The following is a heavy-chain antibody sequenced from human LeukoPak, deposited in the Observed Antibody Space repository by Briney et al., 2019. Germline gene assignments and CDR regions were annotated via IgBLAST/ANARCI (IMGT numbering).Heavy chain of an antibody. Sequence: ASVKVSCKASGYTFTSYYMHWVRQAPGKGLEWMGGFDPEDGETIYAQKFQGRVTMTEDTSTDTAYMELSSLRSEDTAVYYCATIVVVPAAIGDDAFDIWGQGTMVTVSS. CDR1: GYTFTSYY. V-gene: IGHV1-24*01. CDR3: ATIVVVPAAIGDDAFDI. CDR2: FDPEDGET. J-gene: IGHJ3*02. D-gene: IGHD2-2*02.